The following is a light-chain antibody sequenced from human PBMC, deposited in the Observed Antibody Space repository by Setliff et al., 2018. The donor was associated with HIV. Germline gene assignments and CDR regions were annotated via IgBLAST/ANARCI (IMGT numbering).Light chain of an antibody. Sequence: QSALAQPPSASGSPGQSVTISCTGTSSDVGGYNYVSWYQQHPGKAPKLMIYEVSKRPSGVPDRFPGSKSGNTASLTVSGLQAEDEADYYCSSYAGSNNLVFGGGTK. CDR2: EVS. CDR1: SSDVGGYNY. CDR3: SSYAGSNNLV. J-gene: IGLJ2*01. V-gene: IGLV2-8*01.